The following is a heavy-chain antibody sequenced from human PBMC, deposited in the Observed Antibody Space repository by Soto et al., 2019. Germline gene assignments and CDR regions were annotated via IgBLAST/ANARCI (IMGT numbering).Heavy chain of an antibody. CDR1: GGSINSGGYC. D-gene: IGHD5-18*01. J-gene: IGHJ4*02. CDR2: ISYGGST. CDR3: SRGILV. Sequence: QVQLQESGPGLVKPSQTLSLTCTVSGGSINSGGYCWSWIRQHPGKGLDWIGCISYGGSTAYNPSLKSRGTISVATAKNQFSLKLTSVTAANTAVYYCSRGILVWGQGALITVSS. V-gene: IGHV4-31*03.